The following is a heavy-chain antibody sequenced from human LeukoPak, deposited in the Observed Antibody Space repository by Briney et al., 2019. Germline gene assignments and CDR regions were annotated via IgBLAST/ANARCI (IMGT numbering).Heavy chain of an antibody. CDR1: GYSFTSYW. D-gene: IGHD3-3*01. V-gene: IGHV5-51*01. J-gene: IGHJ4*02. CDR2: IYPGDSDT. CDR3: ARQSYDFWRGYLGYFDY. Sequence: GESLKISCKGSGYSFTSYWIGWVRQMPGKGLEGRGIIYPGDSDTRYSPSFQGQVTISADKSISTAYMQWSSLKASDTAMYYCARQSYDFWRGYLGYFDYWGQGTLVTVSS.